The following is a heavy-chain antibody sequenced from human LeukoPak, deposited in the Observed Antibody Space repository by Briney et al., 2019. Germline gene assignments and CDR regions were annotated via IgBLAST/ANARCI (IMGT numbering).Heavy chain of an antibody. V-gene: IGHV3-53*01. Sequence: GGSLRLSCAASGFIVSGDFMSWVRQAPGKGLEWVSVIYSDGSTYYADSVKGRFTISRGNSKNTLDLQMTGLRAEDTAVYYCARERGRGRDSPWFDYWGQGTLVTVSS. CDR1: GFIVSGDF. CDR3: ARERGRGRDSPWFDY. J-gene: IGHJ4*02. D-gene: IGHD1-26*01. CDR2: IYSDGST.